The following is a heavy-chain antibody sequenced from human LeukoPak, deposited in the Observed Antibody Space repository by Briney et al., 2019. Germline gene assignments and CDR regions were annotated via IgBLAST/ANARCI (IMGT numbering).Heavy chain of an antibody. CDR2: IFHSGST. CDR3: VRTNPWDLTYYF. V-gene: IGHV4-59*11. CDR1: GGSIKSHF. Sequence: KASETLSLTCTVSGGSIKSHFWSWVRQPPGKRLEWIGYIFHSGSTNYNPSLKSRVTISVDTSKNQFSLRLTSVTAADTAVYYCVRTNPWDLTYYFWGQGTLVTVSS. J-gene: IGHJ4*02. D-gene: IGHD1-14*01.